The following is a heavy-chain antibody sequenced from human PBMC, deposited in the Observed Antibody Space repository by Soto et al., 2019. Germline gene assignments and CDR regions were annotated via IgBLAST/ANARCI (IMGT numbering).Heavy chain of an antibody. Sequence: PGESLKISCKGSGYSFTSYWISWVGLMPGKGLEWMGRIDPSDSYTNYSPSFQGHVTISADKSISTACLQWSSLKASDTAMYYCARLAMVRGVSTYGMDVWGQGTTVTVSS. CDR3: ARLAMVRGVSTYGMDV. J-gene: IGHJ6*02. CDR2: IDPSDSYT. D-gene: IGHD3-10*01. V-gene: IGHV5-10-1*01. CDR1: GYSFTSYW.